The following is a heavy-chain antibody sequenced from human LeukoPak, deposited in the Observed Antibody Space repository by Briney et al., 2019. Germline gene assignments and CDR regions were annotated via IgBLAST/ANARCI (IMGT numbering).Heavy chain of an antibody. CDR3: ATGAISVAPRY. V-gene: IGHV1-8*01. CDR1: GYTFISFD. Sequence: ASVKVSCKTSGYTFISFDVNWVQQATGQGPEWMGWMNPNSGNTGFAQKFQGRITMTRDTSISTAYMEISSLTSEDTAVYYCATGAISVAPRYWGQGTLVTVSS. D-gene: IGHD6-19*01. J-gene: IGHJ4*02. CDR2: MNPNSGNT.